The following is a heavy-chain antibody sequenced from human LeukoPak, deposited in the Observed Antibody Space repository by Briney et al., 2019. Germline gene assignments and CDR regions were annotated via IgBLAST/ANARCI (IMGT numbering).Heavy chain of an antibody. CDR2: ISSSGSTI. Sequence: GGSLRLSCAASGFTFSDYYMSWIRQAPGKGLEWVSYISSSGSTIYYADSVKGRFTISRDNAKNSLYLQMNSLRAEDTALYYCAKGRFIAVAGHYFDYWGQGTLVTVSS. J-gene: IGHJ4*02. CDR3: AKGRFIAVAGHYFDY. V-gene: IGHV3-11*01. D-gene: IGHD6-19*01. CDR1: GFTFSDYY.